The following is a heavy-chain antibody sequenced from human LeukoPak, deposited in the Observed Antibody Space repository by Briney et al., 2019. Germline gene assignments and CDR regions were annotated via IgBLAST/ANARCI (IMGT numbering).Heavy chain of an antibody. J-gene: IGHJ3*02. CDR3: ARLAVVKGAEGFGPLDAFDI. CDR2: IYYSGST. Sequence: SETLSLTCTVSGGSISSSSYYWGWIRQPPGKGLEWIGSIYYSGSTYYNPSLKSRVTISVDTSKNQFSLKLSSVTAADTAVYDCARLAVVKGAEGFGPLDAFDIWGQGTMVTVSS. V-gene: IGHV4-39*01. D-gene: IGHD2-21*01. CDR1: GGSISSSSYY.